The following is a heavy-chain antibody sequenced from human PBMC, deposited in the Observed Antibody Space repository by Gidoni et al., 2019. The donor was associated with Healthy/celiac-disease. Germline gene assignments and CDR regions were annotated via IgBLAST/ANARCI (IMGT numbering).Heavy chain of an antibody. CDR1: GFPFSSYS. D-gene: IGHD3-9*01. V-gene: IGHV3-48*01. CDR3: ARPYFDWLSLNLGY. Sequence: EVQLVESGGGLVQPGGSLRLSCAASGFPFSSYSMNWVRQAPGKGLEWVSYISSSSSTIYYADSVKGRFTISRDNAKNSLYLQMNSLRAEDTAVYYCARPYFDWLSLNLGYWGQGTLVTVSS. CDR2: ISSSSSTI. J-gene: IGHJ4*02.